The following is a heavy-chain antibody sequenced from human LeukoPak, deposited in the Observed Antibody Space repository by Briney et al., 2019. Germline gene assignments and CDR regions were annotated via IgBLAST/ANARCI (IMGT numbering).Heavy chain of an antibody. CDR3: ARVLGDGYPFDY. CDR2: IRSKANRYAT. D-gene: IGHD5-24*01. Sequence: GGSLRLSCAASGFTFSASSMHWVRQASGKGLEWVGRIRSKANRYATAYAASVKGRFTISRDDSKNTAYLQMNSLRAEDTAAYYCARVLGDGYPFDYWGQGTLVTVSS. V-gene: IGHV3-73*01. J-gene: IGHJ4*02. CDR1: GFTFSASS.